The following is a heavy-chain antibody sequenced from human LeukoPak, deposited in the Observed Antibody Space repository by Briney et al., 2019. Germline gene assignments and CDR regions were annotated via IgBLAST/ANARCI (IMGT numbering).Heavy chain of an antibody. Sequence: PSETLSLTCTVSGGSISSSSYYWGWIRQPPGKGLEWIGSIYYSGSTYYNPSLKSRVTISVDTSKNQFSLRLSAVTAADTAVYYCARDRYGDPSYYYYMDVWGKGTTVTISS. CDR1: GGSISSSSYY. V-gene: IGHV4-39*07. CDR2: IYYSGST. J-gene: IGHJ6*03. CDR3: ARDRYGDPSYYYYMDV. D-gene: IGHD4-17*01.